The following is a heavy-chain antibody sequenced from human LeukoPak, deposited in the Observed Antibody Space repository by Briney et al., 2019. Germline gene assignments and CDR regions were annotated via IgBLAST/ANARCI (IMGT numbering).Heavy chain of an antibody. CDR2: SSAYNGNT. Sequence: ASVKVSCKASGYTFTSYGISWVRQAPGQGLEWMGWSSAYNGNTNYAQKLQGRVTMTTDTSTSTAYMELRSLRSDDTAVYYCARGTYYDFWSGFVYIRRDNWFDPWGQGTLVTVSS. CDR1: GYTFTSYG. CDR3: ARGTYYDFWSGFVYIRRDNWFDP. D-gene: IGHD3-3*01. J-gene: IGHJ5*02. V-gene: IGHV1-18*01.